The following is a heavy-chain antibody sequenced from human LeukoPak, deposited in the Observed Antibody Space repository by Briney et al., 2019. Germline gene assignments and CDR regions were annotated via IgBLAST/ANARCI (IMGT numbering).Heavy chain of an antibody. CDR3: ARNNGMDV. V-gene: IGHV3-7*03. CDR2: VNRDGSET. CDR1: GFALSSHW. Sequence: GGSLRLSCAASGFALSSHWMTWVRQVPGRGPEWVANVNRDGSETYYLDSVKGRFTISKDNAKNSLYLQTNSLRAEDTALYHCARNNGMDVWGQGTTVIVSS. J-gene: IGHJ6*02.